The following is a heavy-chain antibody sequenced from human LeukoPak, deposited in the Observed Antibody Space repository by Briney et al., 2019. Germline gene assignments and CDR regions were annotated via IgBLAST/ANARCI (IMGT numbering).Heavy chain of an antibody. V-gene: IGHV3-48*03. Sequence: GGSLRLSCAAYGFSFSSYEMNWVRQAPGKGLEWVSYISSSGSTIYYAASVKGRFTISRDNAKNSLYLQMNSLRAEDTAVYYCATGSSWLAYYYCHYMDVWGKGTTVTISS. J-gene: IGHJ6*03. D-gene: IGHD6-13*01. CDR2: ISSSGSTI. CDR1: GFSFSSYE. CDR3: ATGSSWLAYYYCHYMDV.